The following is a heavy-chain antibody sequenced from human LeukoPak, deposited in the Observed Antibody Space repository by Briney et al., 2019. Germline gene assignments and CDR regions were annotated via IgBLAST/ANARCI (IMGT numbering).Heavy chain of an antibody. CDR3: AREILTGDRHYYYYGMDV. D-gene: IGHD7-27*01. Sequence: SQTLSLTCAISGDSVSSNSAAWNWIRQSPSGGLEWLGRTYYRSKWYNDYAVSVKSRITINPDTSKNQFSLQLNSVTPEDTAVYYCAREILTGDRHYYYYGMDVWGQGTTVTVSS. CDR1: GDSVSSNSAA. V-gene: IGHV6-1*01. CDR2: TYYRSKWYN. J-gene: IGHJ6*02.